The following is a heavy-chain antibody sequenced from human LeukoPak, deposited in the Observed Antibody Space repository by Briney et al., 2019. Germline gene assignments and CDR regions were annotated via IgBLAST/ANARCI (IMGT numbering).Heavy chain of an antibody. CDR1: GGSISSFY. D-gene: IGHD3-10*01. V-gene: IGHV4-59*01. CDR2: MSYSGST. J-gene: IGHJ6*02. Sequence: SETLSLTCIVSGGSISSFYWTWIRQPPGKGPEWIGYMSYSGSTDYNPSLKSRVTISIDTSKSQFSLKLSSVTAADTAVYYCAGTYGSGSYFADYYYYGMDVWGQGTTVTVSS. CDR3: AGTYGSGSYFADYYYYGMDV.